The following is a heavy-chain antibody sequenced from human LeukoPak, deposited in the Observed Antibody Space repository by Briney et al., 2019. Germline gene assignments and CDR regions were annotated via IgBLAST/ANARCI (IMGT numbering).Heavy chain of an antibody. CDR3: ARGGYYYDSSGGAFDI. Sequence: GGSLRLSCAASGLILSSYAMHWVGKAQGKGLEWVELISFVRYNTYFAASVHSPFTISRHNSNNTLYLQMNSLRAEDTAVYYCARGGYYYDSSGGAFDIWGQGRMVTVSS. V-gene: IGHV3-30*14. CDR1: GLILSSYA. D-gene: IGHD3-22*01. CDR2: ISFVRYNT. J-gene: IGHJ3*02.